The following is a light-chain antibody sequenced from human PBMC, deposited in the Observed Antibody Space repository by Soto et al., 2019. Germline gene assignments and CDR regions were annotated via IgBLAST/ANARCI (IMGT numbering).Light chain of an antibody. J-gene: IGKJ1*01. CDR2: DAS. CDR1: QSVSNY. Sequence: DIQITQSPSSLSSSLLDRVTITCRASQSVSNYLHWYQQKPGKAPNLLIYDASSLQSGVPSRFSGSGSGTDFTLTISSLQNEDFATYYCQQSYYNPTFGQGTKVDIK. CDR3: QQSYYNPT. V-gene: IGKV1-39*01.